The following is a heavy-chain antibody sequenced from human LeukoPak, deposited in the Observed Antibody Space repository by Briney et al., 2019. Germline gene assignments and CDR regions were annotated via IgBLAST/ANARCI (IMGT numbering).Heavy chain of an antibody. D-gene: IGHD3-22*01. CDR2: INHSGST. V-gene: IGHV4-34*01. CDR1: GGSFSGYY. Sequence: KPSETLSLTCAVYGGSFSGYYWSWLRQPPGKGLEWIGEINHSGSTNYNPSLKSRVTISVDTSKNQFSLKLSSVTAADTAVYYCARGSDDSSGYYYRYWGQGTLVTVSS. CDR3: ARGSDDSSGYYYRY. J-gene: IGHJ4*02.